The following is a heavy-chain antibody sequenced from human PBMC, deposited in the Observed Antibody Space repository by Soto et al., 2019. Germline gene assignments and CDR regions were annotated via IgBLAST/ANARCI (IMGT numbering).Heavy chain of an antibody. Sequence: QMQLVQSGPEVKKPGTSVKVSCKASGFTFTNSAVQWVRQARGQRLEWMGWIVVGSGDTKYAQKFQERVTFTRDMSTSTAYMELSSLKSEVTAVYDCAADVGYLWGQGTLVTVSS. CDR1: GFTFTNSA. CDR3: AADVGYL. CDR2: IVVGSGDT. J-gene: IGHJ5*02. D-gene: IGHD1-26*01. V-gene: IGHV1-58*01.